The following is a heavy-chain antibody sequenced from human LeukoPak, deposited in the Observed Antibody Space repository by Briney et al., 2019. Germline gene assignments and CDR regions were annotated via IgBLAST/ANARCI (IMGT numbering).Heavy chain of an antibody. Sequence: PGGSLRLSCAASGFTFSSYSMNWVRQAPGKGLEWVSSISSSSSYIYYADSVKVRFTISRDNAKNSLYLQMNSLRAEDTAVYYCARVFVSGSSYGMDVWGQGTTVTVSS. D-gene: IGHD3-10*01. CDR3: ARVFVSGSSYGMDV. V-gene: IGHV3-21*01. CDR1: GFTFSSYS. CDR2: ISSSSSYI. J-gene: IGHJ6*02.